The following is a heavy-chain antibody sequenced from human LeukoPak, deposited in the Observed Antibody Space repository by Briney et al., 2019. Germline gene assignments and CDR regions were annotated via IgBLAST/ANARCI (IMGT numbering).Heavy chain of an antibody. D-gene: IGHD6-13*01. CDR2: IKQDGSEK. CDR1: GFTFSSYW. CDR3: ARVRAAGTQQVYYYYGMDV. Sequence: GGSLRLSCAASGFTFSSYWMSWVRQAPGKGLEWVVNIKQDGSEKYYVDSVKGRFTISRDNAKNSLYLQMNSLRAEDTAVYYCARVRAAGTQQVYYYYGMDVWGQGTTVTVSS. J-gene: IGHJ6*02. V-gene: IGHV3-7*01.